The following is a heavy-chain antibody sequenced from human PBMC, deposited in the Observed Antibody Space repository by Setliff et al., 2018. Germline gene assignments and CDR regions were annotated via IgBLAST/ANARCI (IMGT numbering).Heavy chain of an antibody. Sequence: SETLSLTCTVSGASVTSFDYCWSWIRQPPGKGLEYIGHISHGVSTSYSPSLKSRLSISADTSKNQFSLKLTSVTAADTAVYYCARTHCTTTSCLYFHYWGQGMLVTVSS. V-gene: IGHV4-30-4*01. D-gene: IGHD2-8*01. CDR1: GASVTSFDYC. J-gene: IGHJ4*01. CDR2: ISHGVST. CDR3: ARTHCTTTSCLYFHY.